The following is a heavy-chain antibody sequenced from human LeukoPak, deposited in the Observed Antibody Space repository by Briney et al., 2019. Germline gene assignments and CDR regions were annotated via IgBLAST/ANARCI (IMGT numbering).Heavy chain of an antibody. CDR1: GFTFSTYG. CDR3: AKDIAAAGTRYFDY. V-gene: IGHV3-9*01. D-gene: IGHD6-13*01. J-gene: IGHJ4*02. CDR2: ISWNSGSI. Sequence: GGSLRLSCAASGFTFSTYGMNWVRQAPGKGLEWVSGISWNSGSIGYADSVKGRFTISRDNAKNSLYLQMNSLRAEDTALYYCAKDIAAAGTRYFDYWGQGTLVTVSS.